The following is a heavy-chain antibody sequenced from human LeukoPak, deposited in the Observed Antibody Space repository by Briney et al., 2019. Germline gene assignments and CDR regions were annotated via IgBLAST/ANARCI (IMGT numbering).Heavy chain of an antibody. V-gene: IGHV1-24*01. Sequence: ASVNVSCKVSRYTLIELSMHWVRQAPGKGREWMGGFDPEDGETIYAQKFQGRVTTTEDTSTDTAYMELSSLRSEDTAVYYCATHGSSSWYYYYGMDVWRKGTTVTVSS. CDR3: ATHGSSSWYYYYGMDV. CDR2: FDPEDGET. J-gene: IGHJ6*04. D-gene: IGHD6-13*01. CDR1: RYTLIELS.